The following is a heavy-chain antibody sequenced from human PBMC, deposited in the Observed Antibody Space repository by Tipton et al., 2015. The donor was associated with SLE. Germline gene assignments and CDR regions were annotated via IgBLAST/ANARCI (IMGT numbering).Heavy chain of an antibody. J-gene: IGHJ4*02. V-gene: IGHV4-61*01. CDR3: ASGVRWPGVDY. D-gene: IGHD2-15*01. CDR2: IYYSGST. CDR1: GYSISSGYY. Sequence: TLSLTCAVSGYSISSGYYWGWIRQPPGKGLEWIGYIYYSGSTNYNPSLKSRVTISVDTSKNQFSLKLSSVTAADTAVYYCASGVRWPGVDYWGQGTLVTVAT.